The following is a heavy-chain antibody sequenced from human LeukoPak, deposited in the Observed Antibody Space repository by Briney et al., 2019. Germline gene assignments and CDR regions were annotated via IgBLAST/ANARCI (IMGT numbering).Heavy chain of an antibody. V-gene: IGHV3-23*01. CDR1: GFTFSSYA. CDR3: AKSGPYCSSTTCNYFDY. CDR2: ISGSGGST. J-gene: IGHJ4*02. D-gene: IGHD2-2*01. Sequence: PGGSLRLSCAASGFTFSSYAMSWVRQAPGKGLEWVSAISGSGGSTYYAGSVKGQFTISRDNSKNTLYLQMNSLSAEDTAVYYCAKSGPYCSSTTCNYFDYWGQGTLVTVSS.